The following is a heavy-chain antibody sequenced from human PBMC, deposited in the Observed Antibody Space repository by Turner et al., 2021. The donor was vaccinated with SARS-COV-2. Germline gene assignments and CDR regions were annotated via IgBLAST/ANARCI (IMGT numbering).Heavy chain of an antibody. CDR2: ISSSMRYI. CDR3: ARDSFGYYDSSGYYLGGFDY. CDR1: GFTFSSYS. Sequence: EVQLVESGGGLVKPGGSLRLSCAASGFTFSSYSMNWVRQAPGKGLAWVSSISSSMRYIYYADSVKGRFTISRDNAKNSLYLQMNSLRAEDTAVYYCARDSFGYYDSSGYYLGGFDYWGQGTLVTVSS. V-gene: IGHV3-21*01. J-gene: IGHJ4*02. D-gene: IGHD3-22*01.